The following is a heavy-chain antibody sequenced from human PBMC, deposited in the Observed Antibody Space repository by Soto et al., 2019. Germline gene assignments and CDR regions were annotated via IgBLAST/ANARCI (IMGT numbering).Heavy chain of an antibody. V-gene: IGHV1-18*01. J-gene: IGHJ4*02. CDR2: ISAYNGNT. CDR1: CYTFASYG. D-gene: IGHD6-13*01. CDR3: ARGMYSSSYSHFDY. Sequence: ASAEVSCKASCYTFASYGSSWVRQDHGQGLEWMGWISAYNGNTNYAQKLQGRVTMTTDTSTSTAYMELRSLRSDDTAVYYCARGMYSSSYSHFDYWVQGTLVTVSS.